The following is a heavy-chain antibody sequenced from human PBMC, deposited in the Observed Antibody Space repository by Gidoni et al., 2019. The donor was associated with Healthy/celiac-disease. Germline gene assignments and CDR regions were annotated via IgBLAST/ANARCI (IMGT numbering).Heavy chain of an antibody. CDR3: ARGKGRRFEVYYGMDV. J-gene: IGHJ6*02. V-gene: IGHV4-34*01. Sequence: QVQLQQWGAGLLQPSETLSLTCAVYGGSFSGYYWSWIRQPPGKGLEWIGEINHSGSTNYNPSLKSRVTISVDTSKNQFSLKLSSVTAADTAVYYCARGKGRRFEVYYGMDVWGQGTTVTVSS. D-gene: IGHD3-16*01. CDR1: GGSFSGYY. CDR2: INHSGST.